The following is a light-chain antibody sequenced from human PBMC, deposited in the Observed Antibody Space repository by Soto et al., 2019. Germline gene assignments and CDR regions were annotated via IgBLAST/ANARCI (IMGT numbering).Light chain of an antibody. CDR2: EVN. CDR1: SSDVGGYNY. J-gene: IGLJ1*01. CDR3: SSFTTSNTLV. Sequence: QSVLTQPASVSGSRGQSITISCTGTSSDVGGYNYVSWYQQHPRKAPKLMIYEVNNRPSGVSNRFSGSKSGNTASLTISGLQAEDEADYYCSSFTTSNTLVFGTGTKVTVL. V-gene: IGLV2-14*01.